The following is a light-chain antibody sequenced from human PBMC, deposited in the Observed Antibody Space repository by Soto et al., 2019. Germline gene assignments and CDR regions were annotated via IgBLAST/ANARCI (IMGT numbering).Light chain of an antibody. CDR2: EVS. V-gene: IGLV2-14*01. CDR1: SSDVGGYNY. Sequence: QSALTQPASVSGSPGQSITISCTGTSSDVGGYNYVSWYQQHPGKAPKLMIYEVSNRPSGVSNRFSGSKSGNTASLTISGLQAEDEADYYCGSYATSSTLVVFGGGTQVTV. J-gene: IGLJ3*02. CDR3: GSYATSSTLVV.